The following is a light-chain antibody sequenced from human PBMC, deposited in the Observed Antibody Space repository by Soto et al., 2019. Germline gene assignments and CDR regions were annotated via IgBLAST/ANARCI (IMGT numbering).Light chain of an antibody. Sequence: EIVLTQSPGTLSLSPGERATLSCRASQSVSNNYLAWYQQKPGQAPRLLIYGASNRATGIPDRFSGSGSGTEFTLTISRREPEDFAVYYCQRYGRSGTFGQGTKVEL. CDR3: QRYGRSGT. CDR1: QSVSNNY. J-gene: IGKJ1*01. CDR2: GAS. V-gene: IGKV3-20*01.